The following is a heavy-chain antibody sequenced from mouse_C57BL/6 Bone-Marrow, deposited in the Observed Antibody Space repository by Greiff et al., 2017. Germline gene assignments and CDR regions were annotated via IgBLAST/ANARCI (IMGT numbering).Heavy chain of an antibody. J-gene: IGHJ2*01. Sequence: EVMLVESGPGLAKPSQTLSLTCSVTGYSIPSDYWNWIRKFPGNKLEYMGYISYSGSTYYNPSLKSRISITRDTSKNQYYLQLNSVTTEDTATYYCARSSSGSYFDYWGQGTTLTVSS. V-gene: IGHV3-8*01. CDR2: ISYSGST. CDR3: ARSSSGSYFDY. CDR1: GYSIPSDY. D-gene: IGHD3-2*02.